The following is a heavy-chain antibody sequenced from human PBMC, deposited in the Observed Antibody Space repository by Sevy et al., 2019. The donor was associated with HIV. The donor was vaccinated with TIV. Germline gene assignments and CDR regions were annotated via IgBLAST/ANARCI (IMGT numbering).Heavy chain of an antibody. CDR3: ARLKLHYDPYYFDL. J-gene: IGHJ4*02. D-gene: IGHD3-16*01. V-gene: IGHV3-7*01. Sequence: GGSLRLSCAASGFTFSDSWRSWVRQAPEKGLEWVANIKQDGSKKYYVDSVKGRFIVSRDNAKKSLYLEMSSLRAEDTDVYYCARLKLHYDPYYFDLWGQGTLVTVSS. CDR2: IKQDGSKK. CDR1: GFTFSDSW.